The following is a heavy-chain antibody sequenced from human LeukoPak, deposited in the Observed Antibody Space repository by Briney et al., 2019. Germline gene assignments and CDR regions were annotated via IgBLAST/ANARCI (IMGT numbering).Heavy chain of an antibody. D-gene: IGHD6-19*01. Sequence: ASVKVSCKASGYTFTSYYMHWVRQAPGQGLEWMGIINPSGGSTSYAQKFQGRVTMTRDTSTSAVYMELSSLRSEDTAVYYCARAGRAVADFDPWGQGTLVTVSS. CDR2: INPSGGST. CDR1: GYTFTSYY. V-gene: IGHV1-46*01. CDR3: ARAGRAVADFDP. J-gene: IGHJ5*02.